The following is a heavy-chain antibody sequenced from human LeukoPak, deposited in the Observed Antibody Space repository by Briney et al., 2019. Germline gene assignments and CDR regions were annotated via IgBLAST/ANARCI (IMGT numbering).Heavy chain of an antibody. CDR1: GGTFSSYA. V-gene: IGHV1-69*13. D-gene: IGHD2-21*02. J-gene: IGHJ4*02. CDR3: AVSYCGGDCYASM. CDR2: IIPIFGTA. Sequence: SVKVSCKASGGTFSSYAISWVRQAPGQGLEWMGGIIPIFGTANYAQKFQGRVTITADESTSTAYMELSSLRSEDTAVYYCAVSYCGGDCYASMWGQGTLVTVSS.